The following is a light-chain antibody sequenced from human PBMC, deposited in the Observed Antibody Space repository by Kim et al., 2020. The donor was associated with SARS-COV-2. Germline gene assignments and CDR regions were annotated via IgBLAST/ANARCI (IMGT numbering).Light chain of an antibody. V-gene: IGKV1-12*01. Sequence: SASVGDRGTVTRRASQGVGRRVAWYQQKPGKAPKLLIYAANNLQSGVPSRFSGSGYGTDFTLTISSLQPEDFATYYCQQANNFPYTFGQGTKLEI. CDR1: QGVGRR. CDR3: QQANNFPYT. CDR2: AAN. J-gene: IGKJ2*01.